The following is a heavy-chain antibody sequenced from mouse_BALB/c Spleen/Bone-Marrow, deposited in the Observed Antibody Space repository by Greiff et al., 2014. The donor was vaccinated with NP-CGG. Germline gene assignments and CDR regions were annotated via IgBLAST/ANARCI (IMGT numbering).Heavy chain of an antibody. J-gene: IGHJ3*01. Sequence: EVKLEESGGGLVKPGGSLKLSCAASGFTFSDYYMYWVRQTPEKRLEWVATISDGGTYTYYSDSVKGRFTISRDNARNNLYLQMSSLKSEDTAMYYCAIDKGGYYVGGFAYWGQGTLVTVSA. CDR3: AIDKGGYYVGGFAY. CDR1: GFTFSDYY. V-gene: IGHV5-4*02. CDR2: ISDGGTYT. D-gene: IGHD2-3*01.